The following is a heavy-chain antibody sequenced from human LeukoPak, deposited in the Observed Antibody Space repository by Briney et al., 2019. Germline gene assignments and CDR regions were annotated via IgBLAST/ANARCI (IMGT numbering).Heavy chain of an antibody. CDR2: IDTTGDGT. V-gene: IGHV3-23*01. Sequence: GGSLRLSCAASGFTFSSRAMAWVRQAPGKGLEWVSTIDTTGDGTYYADSVKGRFTISRDNSKNTLFLQMNSLRAEDTAVYYCANRNYYLDSWGQGTPVTVSS. CDR1: GFTFSSRA. CDR3: ANRNYYLDS. J-gene: IGHJ4*02.